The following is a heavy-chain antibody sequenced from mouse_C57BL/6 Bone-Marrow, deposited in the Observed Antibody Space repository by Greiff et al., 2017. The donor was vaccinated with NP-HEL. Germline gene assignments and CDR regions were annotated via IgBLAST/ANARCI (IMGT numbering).Heavy chain of an antibody. V-gene: IGHV5-6*02. CDR1: GFTFSSYG. J-gene: IGHJ4*01. CDR2: ISSGGSYT. Sequence: DVMLVESGGDLVKPGGSLKLSCAASGFTFSSYGMSWVRQTPDKRLEWVATISSGGSYTYYPDSVKGRFTISRDNAKNTLYLQMSSLKSEDTAMYYCARRRIRYAMDYWGQGTSVTVSS. CDR3: ARRRIRYAMDY.